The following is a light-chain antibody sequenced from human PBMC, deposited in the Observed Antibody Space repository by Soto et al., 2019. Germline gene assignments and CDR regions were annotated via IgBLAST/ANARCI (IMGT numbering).Light chain of an antibody. CDR3: AARDDSLILHLV. Sequence: QSVLTQPPSASGTPGQRVTISCSGSSSNIGSNTVNWYQQLPGTAPKLLIYSNNQRPSGVPDRFSGSKSGTSASLAISGLQSEDEADYYFAARDDSLILHLVFGGGTNLTVL. CDR2: SNN. CDR1: SSNIGSNT. V-gene: IGLV1-44*01. J-gene: IGLJ2*01.